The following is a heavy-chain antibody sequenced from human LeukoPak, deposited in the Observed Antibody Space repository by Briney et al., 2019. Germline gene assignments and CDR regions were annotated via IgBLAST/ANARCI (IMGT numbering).Heavy chain of an antibody. CDR1: GFSVITNS. J-gene: IGHJ4*02. CDR3: ASYGDYPYY. V-gene: IGHV3-53*01. Sequence: GGSLRLSCAASGFSVITNSMSWVRQAPGKGLEWVSLIYGGETTYYADSVKGRFTISRDNSKNTLYLQMNSLRAEDTAVYYCASYGDYPYYWGQGTLVTVSS. D-gene: IGHD4-17*01. CDR2: IYGGETT.